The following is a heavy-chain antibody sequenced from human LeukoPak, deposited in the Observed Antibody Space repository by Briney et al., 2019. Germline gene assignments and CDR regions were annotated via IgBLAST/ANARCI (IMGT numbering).Heavy chain of an antibody. D-gene: IGHD7-27*01. CDR2: MSPNSGNT. CDR1: GYTFTSYD. Sequence: ASVKVSCKASGYTFTSYDINWVRQATGQGPEWMGWMSPNSGNTGYAQKFQGRVTMTRDTSISTAYMELSSLRSEDTAVYYCVRTPPNWGADYWGQGTLVTVSS. CDR3: VRTPPNWGADY. V-gene: IGHV1-8*01. J-gene: IGHJ4*02.